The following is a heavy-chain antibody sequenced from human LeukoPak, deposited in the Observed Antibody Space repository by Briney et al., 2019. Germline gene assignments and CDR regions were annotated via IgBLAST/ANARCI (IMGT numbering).Heavy chain of an antibody. CDR1: GYTFTGYY. V-gene: IGHV1-2*02. CDR3: ARPIDIAAAGPNSWFDP. D-gene: IGHD6-13*01. CDR2: INPNSGGT. J-gene: IGHJ5*02. Sequence: GASVKVSCKASGYTFTGYYMHWVRQAPGQGLEWMGWINPNSGGTNYAQKFQGRVTMTRDTSISTAYMELSRLRSDDTAVYYCARPIDIAAAGPNSWFDPWGQGTLVTVPS.